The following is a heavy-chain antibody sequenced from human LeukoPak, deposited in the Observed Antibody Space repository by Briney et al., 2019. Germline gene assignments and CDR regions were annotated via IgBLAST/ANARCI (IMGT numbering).Heavy chain of an antibody. J-gene: IGHJ5*02. D-gene: IGHD3-10*01. CDR3: ATSGGPINWFDP. CDR1: GGSLSGYY. V-gene: IGHV4-34*01. CDR2: INHSGSI. Sequence: SETLSLTCAVYGGSLSGYYWGWIRQPPGKGLQWIGEINHSGSINYNPSLKSRVTISVDTSKNQFSLKLSSVTAADTAMYYCATSGGPINWFDPWGQGTLVTVFS.